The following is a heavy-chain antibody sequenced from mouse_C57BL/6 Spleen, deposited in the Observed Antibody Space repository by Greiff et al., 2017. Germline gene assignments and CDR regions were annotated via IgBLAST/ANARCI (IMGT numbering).Heavy chain of an antibody. CDR1: GYAFSSYW. CDR2: IYPGDGDT. J-gene: IGHJ1*03. D-gene: IGHD2-5*01. CDR3: ARSRDSNYWYFDV. V-gene: IGHV1-80*01. Sequence: VKLMESGAELVKPGASVKISCKASGYAFSSYWMNWVKQRPGKGLEWIGQIYPGDGDTNYNGKFKGKATLTADKSSSTAYMQLSSLTSEDSAVYFCARSRDSNYWYFDVWGTGTTVTVSS.